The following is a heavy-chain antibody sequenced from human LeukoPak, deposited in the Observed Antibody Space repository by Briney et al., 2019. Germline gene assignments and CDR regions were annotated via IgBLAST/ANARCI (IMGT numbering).Heavy chain of an antibody. V-gene: IGHV4-59*08. CDR1: GGSISSYY. J-gene: IGHJ4*02. Sequence: PSETLSLTCTVSGGSISSYYWSWIRQPPGKGLEWIGYIYCSGSTNYNPSLKSRVTISVDTSKNQFSLKLSSVTAADAAVYYCATTPRSSGWFDYWGQGTLVTVSS. D-gene: IGHD6-19*01. CDR3: ATTPRSSGWFDY. CDR2: IYCSGST.